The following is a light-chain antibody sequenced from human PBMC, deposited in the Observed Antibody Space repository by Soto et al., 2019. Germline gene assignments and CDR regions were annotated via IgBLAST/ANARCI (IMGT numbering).Light chain of an antibody. V-gene: IGKV1-5*01. CDR2: DAS. Sequence: IQMTQSPSTLSASIGDTVTITFRASQSINRWLACYQQKPGEAPKLLIYDASSLESGVPSRFSGTGSGTEITLIISSLQPDDFATYYCQQYGSYWTFGQGTKVDI. J-gene: IGKJ1*01. CDR1: QSINRW. CDR3: QQYGSYWT.